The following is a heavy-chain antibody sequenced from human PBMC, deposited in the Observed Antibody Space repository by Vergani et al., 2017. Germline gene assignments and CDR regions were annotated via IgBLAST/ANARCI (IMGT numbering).Heavy chain of an antibody. CDR1: GFTFSDFS. CDR2: IGSSGPYI. Sequence: VQLVESGGGLVKPGGSLRLSCAASGFTFSDFSMSWVRQAPGKGLEWVAVIGSSGPYINYADSVKGRFIISRDNTNNSLYLQLRSLRAEDAAVYYCARDCTSGGCPDNYGIDVWGQGATVTVSS. V-gene: IGHV3-21*06. D-gene: IGHD2-8*01. CDR3: ARDCTSGGCPDNYGIDV. J-gene: IGHJ6*02.